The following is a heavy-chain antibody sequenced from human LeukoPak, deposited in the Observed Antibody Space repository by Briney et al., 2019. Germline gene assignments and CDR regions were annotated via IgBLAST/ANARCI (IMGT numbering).Heavy chain of an antibody. Sequence: SETLSLTCTVSGGSISSYYWSWIRQPAGKGLEWIGRIYTSGSTNYNPFLKSRVTMSVDTSKNQFSLKLSSVTAADTAVYYCARVRLWFGETRYYYYYMDVWGKGTTVTVSS. D-gene: IGHD3-10*01. CDR2: IYTSGST. J-gene: IGHJ6*03. CDR1: GGSISSYY. CDR3: ARVRLWFGETRYYYYYMDV. V-gene: IGHV4-4*07.